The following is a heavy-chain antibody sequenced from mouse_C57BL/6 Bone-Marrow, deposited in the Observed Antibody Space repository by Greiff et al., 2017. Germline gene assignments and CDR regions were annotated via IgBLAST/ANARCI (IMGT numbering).Heavy chain of an antibody. Sequence: EVQLQQSGPELVKPGASVKISCKASGYTFTDYYMNWVKQSHGKSLEWIGDINPNNGGTSYNQKFKGKATLTVDKSYSTAYMDLRCLTSEDSAVYYCANYYYAMDYWGQGTSVTVSS. CDR1: GYTFTDYY. CDR3: ANYYYAMDY. CDR2: INPNNGGT. J-gene: IGHJ4*01. V-gene: IGHV1-26*01.